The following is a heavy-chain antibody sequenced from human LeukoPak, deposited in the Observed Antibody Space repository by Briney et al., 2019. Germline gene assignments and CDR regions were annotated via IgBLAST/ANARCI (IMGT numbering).Heavy chain of an antibody. CDR2: IYTSGST. V-gene: IGHV4-4*07. Sequence: PSETLSLTCTVSGGSISSYYWSWIPQPAGKGLEWIGRIYTSGSTNYNPSLKSRVTMSVDTSKSQFSLRLSSVTAADTAVYYCVVSPNQDFFDYWGQGPLVTVSS. J-gene: IGHJ4*02. CDR3: VVSPNQDFFDY. CDR1: GGSISSYY.